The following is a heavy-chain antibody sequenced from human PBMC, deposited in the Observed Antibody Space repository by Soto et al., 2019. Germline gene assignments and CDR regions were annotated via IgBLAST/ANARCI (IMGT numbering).Heavy chain of an antibody. CDR3: TTLGSHYYYHNFDV. J-gene: IGHJ6*02. V-gene: IGHV3-15*07. Sequence: EVKLVESGGGLVTPGGSLRLSCAASGFTFSNAWMNWVRQAPGKGLEWVGLIKMKSEGATRHYAAPVNGRITISSDDSKSTLYLPRSSLNTEDTAVYYCTTLGSHYYYHNFDVWGQGTTVTVSS. CDR1: GFTFSNAW. CDR2: IKMKSEGATR.